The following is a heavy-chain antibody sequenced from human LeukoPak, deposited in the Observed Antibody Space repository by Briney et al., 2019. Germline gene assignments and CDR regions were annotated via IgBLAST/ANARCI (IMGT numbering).Heavy chain of an antibody. J-gene: IGHJ4*02. CDR1: GFTFSSYT. Sequence: GGSLRLSCGASGFTFSSYTMIWVRQAPGMGLEWVSSISSSRTSIYYADSVRGRFTISRDNAKNSLYLQMNSLRAEDTSVYYCATEGRSTTPGYWGQGTLVIVSS. V-gene: IGHV3-21*01. D-gene: IGHD6-13*01. CDR3: ATEGRSTTPGY. CDR2: ISSSRTSI.